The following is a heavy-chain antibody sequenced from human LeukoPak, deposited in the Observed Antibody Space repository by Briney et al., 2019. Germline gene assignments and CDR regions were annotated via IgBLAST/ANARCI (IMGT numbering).Heavy chain of an antibody. CDR2: IYSDGRT. V-gene: IGHV3-53*01. CDR3: ARDSGYDLRPTLDY. D-gene: IGHD5-12*01. Sequence: TGGSLRLSCAASGFTVSRNYVSWVRQAPGKGLEWVSVIYSDGRTYYEDSVKGRFTISRDNSKNTLHLQMNSLRAEDTAVYYCARDSGYDLRPTLDYWGQGTLVTVSS. J-gene: IGHJ4*02. CDR1: GFTVSRNY.